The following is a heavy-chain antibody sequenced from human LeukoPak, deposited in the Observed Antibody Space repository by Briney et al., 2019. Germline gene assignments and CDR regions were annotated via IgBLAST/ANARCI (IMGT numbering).Heavy chain of an antibody. Sequence: GGSLRLSCAASGFTFSSYGMSWVRQAPGKGLEWVSAIGGSGGSTYYADSVKGRFTISRDNSKNTLYLQMNSLRAEDTAVYYCAKEGEMATIGPNPYYFDYWGQGTLVTVSS. CDR1: GFTFSSYG. J-gene: IGHJ4*02. V-gene: IGHV3-23*01. D-gene: IGHD5-24*01. CDR3: AKEGEMATIGPNPYYFDY. CDR2: IGGSGGST.